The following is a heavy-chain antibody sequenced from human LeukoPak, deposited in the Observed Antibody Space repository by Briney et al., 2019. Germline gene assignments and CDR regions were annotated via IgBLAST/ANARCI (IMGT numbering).Heavy chain of an antibody. CDR3: ARADGIAVAGIYYYYGMDV. V-gene: IGHV1-69*06. D-gene: IGHD6-19*01. Sequence: SVKVSCKASGGTFSSYAISWVRQAPGQGLEWMGGIIPIFGTANYAQKFQGRDTITADKSTSTAYMELSSLRSEDTAVYYCARADGIAVAGIYYYYGMDVWGKGTTVTVSS. CDR2: IIPIFGTA. J-gene: IGHJ6*04. CDR1: GGTFSSYA.